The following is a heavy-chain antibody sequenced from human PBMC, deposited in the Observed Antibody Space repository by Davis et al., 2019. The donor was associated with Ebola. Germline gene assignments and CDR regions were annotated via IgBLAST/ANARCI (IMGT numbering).Heavy chain of an antibody. CDR3: ATDLIPRWGDSSGYYSY. Sequence: ASVKVSCKVSGYTLTELSMHWVRQAPGKGLEWMGGFDPEDGETIYAQKFQGRVTMTEDTSTDTAYMELSSLRSEDTAVYYCATDLIPRWGDSSGYYSYWGQGTLVTVSS. CDR2: FDPEDGET. D-gene: IGHD3-22*01. CDR1: GYTLTELS. V-gene: IGHV1-24*01. J-gene: IGHJ4*02.